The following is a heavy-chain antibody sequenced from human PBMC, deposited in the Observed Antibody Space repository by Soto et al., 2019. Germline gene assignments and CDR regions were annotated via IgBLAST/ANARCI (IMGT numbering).Heavy chain of an antibody. CDR3: VSSRSGYYFNY. CDR1: GFTFSSYG. J-gene: IGHJ4*02. Sequence: QVQLVESGGGVGQPGRSLRLSCAASGFTFSSYGMHWVRRAPGKGLQWAAVIWYDGSNKHYADSVKGRFTISRDNSKNTLYPQLNSLRAEDTAVYYCVSSRSGYYFNYWGQGTLVTVSS. D-gene: IGHD6-6*01. CDR2: IWYDGSNK. V-gene: IGHV3-33*01.